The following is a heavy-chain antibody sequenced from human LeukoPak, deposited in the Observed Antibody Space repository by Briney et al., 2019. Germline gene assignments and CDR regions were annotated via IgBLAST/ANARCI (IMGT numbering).Heavy chain of an antibody. J-gene: IGHJ4*02. Sequence: SETLSLTCAVYGGSFSGHYWSWIRQPPGKGLEWIGEMNHHGNTNYNPSLKSRVTISVDTSKNQFSLKLTSVTAADTAVYYCARAGFALAPHRGTPFDYWGQGILVTVSS. CDR3: ARAGFALAPHRGTPFDY. V-gene: IGHV4-34*01. CDR2: MNHHGNT. D-gene: IGHD6-6*01. CDR1: GGSFSGHY.